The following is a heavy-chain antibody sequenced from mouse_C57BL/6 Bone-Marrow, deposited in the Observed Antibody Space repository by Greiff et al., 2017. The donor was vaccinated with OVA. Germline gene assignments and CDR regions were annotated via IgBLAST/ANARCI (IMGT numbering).Heavy chain of an antibody. CDR3: VRRGYSNYERWYFDV. D-gene: IGHD2-5*01. J-gene: IGHJ1*03. CDR2: IRSKSSNYAT. Sequence: EVHLVESGGGLVQPKGSLKLSCAASGFTFNTYAMHWVRQAPGKGLEWVARIRSKSSNYATYYADSVKDRFTISRDDSQSMLYLQMNNLKTEDTAMYYCVRRGYSNYERWYFDVWGTGTTVTVSS. V-gene: IGHV10-3*01. CDR1: GFTFNTYA.